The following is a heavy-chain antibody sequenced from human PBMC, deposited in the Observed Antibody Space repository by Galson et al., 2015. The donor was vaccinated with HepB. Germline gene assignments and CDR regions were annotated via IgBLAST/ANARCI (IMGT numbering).Heavy chain of an antibody. CDR1: GGSISSSPYY. V-gene: IGHV4-39*01. D-gene: IGHD6-13*01. CDR3: ARIYGGSRWRGFDY. CDR2: VYYSGST. Sequence: SETLSLTCTVSGGSISSSPYYWGWIRQSPGKGLEWIGSVYYSGSTYYSPSLQSRATISLDTSKNEISLSLSSVAAADTAVYYCARIYGGSRWRGFDYWGRGTLVTVSS. J-gene: IGHJ4*02.